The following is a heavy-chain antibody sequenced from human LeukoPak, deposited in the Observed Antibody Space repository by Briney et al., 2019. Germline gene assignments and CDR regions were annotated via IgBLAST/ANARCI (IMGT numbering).Heavy chain of an antibody. J-gene: IGHJ3*02. CDR2: IYHTGNT. D-gene: IGHD3-16*02. Sequence: PSETLSLTCTVSHYSISIGYYWAWIRQPPGEGLEWIASIYHTGNTFFNPSLRSRVSISVDTSKNQFSLNVTSVTAADTAVYYCARVPPYRAFEIWGQGTMVAVSS. V-gene: IGHV4-38-2*02. CDR1: HYSISIGYY. CDR3: ARVPPYRAFEI.